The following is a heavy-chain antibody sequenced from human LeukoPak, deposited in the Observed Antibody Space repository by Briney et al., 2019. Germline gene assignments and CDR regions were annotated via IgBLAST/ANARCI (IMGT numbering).Heavy chain of an antibody. J-gene: IGHJ4*02. Sequence: GESLKISCKGSGYSFTSYWIGWVRQMPGKGLEWMGIIYPGDSDTRYIPSFQGQVTISADKSISTAYLQWSSLKASDTAMYYCARRDPYTSSPYTFDYWGQGTLVTVSS. V-gene: IGHV5-51*01. CDR3: ARRDPYTSSPYTFDY. CDR2: IYPGDSDT. CDR1: GYSFTSYW. D-gene: IGHD6-6*01.